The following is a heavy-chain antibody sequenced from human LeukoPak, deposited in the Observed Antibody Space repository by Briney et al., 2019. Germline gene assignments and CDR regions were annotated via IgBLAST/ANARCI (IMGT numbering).Heavy chain of an antibody. Sequence: SETLSLTCTVSGGSISSSSYYWGWIRQPPGKGLEWIGSIYYSGSTYYNPSLKSRVTMSVDTSKNQFSLKLSSVTAADTAVYYCARAHSGDGYNSDYFDYWGQGTLVTVSS. CDR2: IYYSGST. D-gene: IGHD5-24*01. CDR1: GGSISSSSYY. V-gene: IGHV4-39*07. J-gene: IGHJ4*02. CDR3: ARAHSGDGYNSDYFDY.